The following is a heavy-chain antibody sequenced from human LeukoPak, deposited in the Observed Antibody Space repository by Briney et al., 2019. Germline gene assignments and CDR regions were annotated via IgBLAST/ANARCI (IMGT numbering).Heavy chain of an antibody. CDR1: GYTFTKYL. V-gene: IGHV1-46*01. Sequence: GASVKVSCTTSGYTFTKYLIHWLRQAPGQGLEWVGTINPNGDATNYAPSLQGRLTFTQDTSTSTVYMELRGLTPDDTAVYYCARPLFCAFDNCGYWLDPWGPGTLVTVSS. D-gene: IGHD1-20*01. CDR2: INPNGDAT. J-gene: IGHJ5*02. CDR3: ARPLFCAFDNCGYWLDP.